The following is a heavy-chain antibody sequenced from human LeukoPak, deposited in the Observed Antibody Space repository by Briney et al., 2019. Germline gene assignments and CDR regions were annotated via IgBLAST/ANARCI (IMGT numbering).Heavy chain of an antibody. J-gene: IGHJ4*02. D-gene: IGHD2-15*01. Sequence: GGSLRLSCAASGFTFSSYGMHWVRQAPGKGLEWVAVISYDGSNKYYADSVKGRFTISRDNSKNTLYLQMNSLRAEDTAVYYCAKDEDFDYWGQGTLVTVSS. CDR3: AKDEDFDY. CDR2: ISYDGSNK. CDR1: GFTFSSYG. V-gene: IGHV3-30*18.